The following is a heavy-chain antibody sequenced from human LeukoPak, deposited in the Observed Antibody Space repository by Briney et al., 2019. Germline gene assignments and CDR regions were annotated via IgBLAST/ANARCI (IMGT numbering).Heavy chain of an antibody. V-gene: IGHV3-30*18. CDR1: GFTFSSYG. CDR2: ISYDGSSK. J-gene: IGHJ4*02. D-gene: IGHD5-12*01. CDR3: AKLGVGYSGYDPTRTYYFDY. Sequence: PGRSLRLSCAASGFTFSSYGMHWVRQAPGKGLEWVAVISYDGSSKYYADSVKGRFTISRDNSKNTLYLQMNSLRAEDTAVYYCAKLGVGYSGYDPTRTYYFDYRGQGTLVTVSS.